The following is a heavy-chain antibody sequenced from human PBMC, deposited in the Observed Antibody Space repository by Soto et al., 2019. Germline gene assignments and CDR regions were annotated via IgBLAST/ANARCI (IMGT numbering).Heavy chain of an antibody. CDR3: ASDIVGASDSYGLDV. V-gene: IGHV3-33*01. CDR1: GFTVSNYG. CDR2: IWHDGNNK. Sequence: PXESLRLSCAASGFTVSNYGMHWVRQAPGKGLEWVAIIWHDGNNKYYADSVRGRFIISRDNSKNRLYLQMNSLRAEDTAVYYCASDIVGASDSYGLDVWGQGTPVTVSS. J-gene: IGHJ6*02. D-gene: IGHD1-26*01.